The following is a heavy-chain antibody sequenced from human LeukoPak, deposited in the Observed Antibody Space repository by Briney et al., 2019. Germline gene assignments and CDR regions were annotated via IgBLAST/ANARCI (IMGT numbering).Heavy chain of an antibody. V-gene: IGHV3-23*01. Sequence: GGSLRLSCTASGFTFGDYAMSWVRQAPGKGLEWVSAMSSSDDGRYYAASVRGRFTISRDTSRSTLYLQMNSLRAEDAAVYYCAKAPVTSCRGAFCYPFDYWGQGTLVTVSS. CDR2: MSSSDDGR. J-gene: IGHJ4*02. CDR1: GFTFGDYA. D-gene: IGHD2-15*01. CDR3: AKAPVTSCRGAFCYPFDY.